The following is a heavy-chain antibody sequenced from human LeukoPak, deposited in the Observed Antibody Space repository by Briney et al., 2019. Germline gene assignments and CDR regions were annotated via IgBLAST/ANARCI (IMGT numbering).Heavy chain of an antibody. J-gene: IGHJ4*02. CDR3: ARVLVYSSGWYVIDY. D-gene: IGHD6-19*01. CDR1: GDSVSSNSAA. Sequence: SQTLSLTCAISGDSVSSNSAAWHWIRQSPSRGLEWLVRTYYRSKWYNDYAVSVKSRITIDPDTSKNQFSLQLNSVTPEDTAVYYCARVLVYSSGWYVIDYWGQGTLVTVSS. V-gene: IGHV6-1*01. CDR2: TYYRSKWYN.